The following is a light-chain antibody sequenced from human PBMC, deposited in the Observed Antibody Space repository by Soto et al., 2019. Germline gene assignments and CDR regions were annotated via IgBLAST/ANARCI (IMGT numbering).Light chain of an antibody. J-gene: IGKJ1*01. V-gene: IGKV3D-15*01. Sequence: ETVMTQSPATLSLSPGERATLSCWASQSVNSKLAWYQQKLGQAPRLLLYDASNRATGIPARFSGSGSGTDFTLTISRLEPEDFAAYYCQQYNNWPPWTFGQGTKVDIK. CDR1: QSVNSK. CDR3: QQYNNWPPWT. CDR2: DAS.